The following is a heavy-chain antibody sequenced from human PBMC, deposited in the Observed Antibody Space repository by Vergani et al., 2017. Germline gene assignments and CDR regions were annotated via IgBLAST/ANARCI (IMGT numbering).Heavy chain of an antibody. CDR2: IYYSGST. V-gene: IGHV4-39*01. CDR1: GGSISSSSYY. CDR3: GIQGAETNWFDP. Sequence: QLQLQESGPGLVKPSETLSLTCTVSGGSISSSSYYWGWIRQPPGKGLEWIGSIYYSGSTYYNPSLKSRVTISVDTSKNQFSLKLSSVTAAYPAVYYCGIQGAETNWFDPWGQGTLVTVSS. J-gene: IGHJ5*02. D-gene: IGHD1-26*01.